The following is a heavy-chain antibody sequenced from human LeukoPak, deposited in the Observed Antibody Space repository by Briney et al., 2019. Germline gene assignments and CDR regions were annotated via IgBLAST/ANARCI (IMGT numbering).Heavy chain of an antibody. Sequence: GGSLRLSCAASGFTVSTNYMTWVRQAPGKGLEWVSVIYSCGNTYYADSVKGRFTISRDNSKNTLYLQMNSLRAEDTAVYYCARIKSGIDFWGQGTTVTVSS. CDR2: IYSCGNT. CDR1: GFTVSTNY. V-gene: IGHV3-53*01. CDR3: ARIKSGIDF. J-gene: IGHJ6*02. D-gene: IGHD1-26*01.